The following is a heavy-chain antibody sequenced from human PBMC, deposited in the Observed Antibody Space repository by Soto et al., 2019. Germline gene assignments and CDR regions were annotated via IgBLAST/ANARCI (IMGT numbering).Heavy chain of an antibody. V-gene: IGHV1-18*01. Sequence: ASVKVSCKASGYTFTSYGISWVRQAPRQGLEWMGWISAYNGNTNYAQKLQGRVTMTTDTSTSTAYMELRSLRSDDTAVYYCARGQHYDFWSGYLSPAYYYYGMDVWGQGTTVTVSS. CDR1: GYTFTSYG. CDR2: ISAYNGNT. CDR3: ARGQHYDFWSGYLSPAYYYYGMDV. J-gene: IGHJ6*02. D-gene: IGHD3-3*01.